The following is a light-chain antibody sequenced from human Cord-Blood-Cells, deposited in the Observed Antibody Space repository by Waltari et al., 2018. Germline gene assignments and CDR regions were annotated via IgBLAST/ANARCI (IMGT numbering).Light chain of an antibody. Sequence: DIVMTQSPDSLAVSLGERATINCKSSQSVLYSSNNKNHLAWYPQKPGQPPKLLIYWASTRESGVPDRFSGSGSGTDFTLTISSLQAEDVAVYYCQQYYSTPPYTFGQGTKLEIK. CDR2: WAS. CDR3: QQYYSTPPYT. CDR1: QSVLYSSNNKNH. V-gene: IGKV4-1*01. J-gene: IGKJ2*01.